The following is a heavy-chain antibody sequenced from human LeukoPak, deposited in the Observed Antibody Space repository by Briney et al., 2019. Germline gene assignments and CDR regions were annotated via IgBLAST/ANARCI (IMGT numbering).Heavy chain of an antibody. D-gene: IGHD5-18*01. Sequence: GESLKISCKGSGYSFTSYWIGWVGQMPGKALECMGIIYPGDFDTRYSPSFQGQVTISADKSISTAYLQWSSLKASDTAMYYCARRGYSYGYFDYWGQGTLVTVSS. J-gene: IGHJ4*02. V-gene: IGHV5-51*01. CDR3: ARRGYSYGYFDY. CDR2: IYPGDFDT. CDR1: GYSFTSYW.